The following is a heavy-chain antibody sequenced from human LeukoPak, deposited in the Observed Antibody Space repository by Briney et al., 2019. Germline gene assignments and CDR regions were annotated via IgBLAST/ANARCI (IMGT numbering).Heavy chain of an antibody. J-gene: IGHJ4*02. CDR3: AREGPYYYDSSGYPDY. CDR1: GFTFSSYA. D-gene: IGHD3-22*01. CDR2: ISGSGGST. Sequence: GGSLRLSCAASGFTFSSYAMSWVRQAPGKGLEWVSAISGSGGSTYYADSVKGRFTISRDNSKNTLYLQMNSLRAEDTAVYYCAREGPYYYDSSGYPDYWGQGTLVTVSS. V-gene: IGHV3-23*01.